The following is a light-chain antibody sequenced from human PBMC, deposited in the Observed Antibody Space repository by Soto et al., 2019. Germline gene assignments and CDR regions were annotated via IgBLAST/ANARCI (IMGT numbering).Light chain of an antibody. Sequence: EIVMTQSPTTLSVSPGERATLSCRASQSVSTNLAWYQQKPGQVPSLLIYGASTRASGIPARFSGSGSGTEFTLTIGSLQSEDFAVYYCQQYSSSPYFGQGTRL. V-gene: IGKV3-15*01. CDR3: QQYSSSPY. CDR1: QSVSTN. J-gene: IGKJ5*01. CDR2: GAS.